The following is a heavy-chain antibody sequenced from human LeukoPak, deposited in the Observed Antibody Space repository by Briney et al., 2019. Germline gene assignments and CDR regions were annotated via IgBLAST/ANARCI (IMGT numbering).Heavy chain of an antibody. J-gene: IGHJ6*03. CDR1: GFTFSSYW. CDR2: ISGSGGIT. D-gene: IGHD3-16*02. Sequence: PGGSLRLSCAASGFTFSSYWIHWVRQAPGKGLEWVSSISGSGGITYHADSLKGRFTISRDNSKNTLFLQMNSLRAEDTAVYYCAKNTMSGGHYQYYMDVWGKGTTVTVSS. CDR3: AKNTMSGGHYQYYMDV. V-gene: IGHV3-23*01.